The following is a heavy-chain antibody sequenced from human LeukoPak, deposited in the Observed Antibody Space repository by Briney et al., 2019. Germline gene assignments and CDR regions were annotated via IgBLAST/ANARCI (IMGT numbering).Heavy chain of an antibody. J-gene: IGHJ4*02. CDR1: NFTFGSYG. D-gene: IGHD4-23*01. V-gene: IGHV3-33*03. CDR2: ILYDGSDK. CDR3: ASIYGGIVSFDY. Sequence: GGSLRLSCAASNFTFGSYGMNWVRHVPGKGLEWVAYILYDGSDKYYTDSVKGRFTISRDNAKNSLYLQMNSLRAEDTAVYYCASIYGGIVSFDYWGQGTLVTVSS.